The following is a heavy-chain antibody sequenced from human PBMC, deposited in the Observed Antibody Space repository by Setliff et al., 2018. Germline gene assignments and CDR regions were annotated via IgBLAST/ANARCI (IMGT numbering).Heavy chain of an antibody. CDR2: LSSTSETV. CDR1: GFTFTSYS. D-gene: IGHD6-13*01. J-gene: IGHJ4*02. Sequence: QPGGSLRLSCAASGFTFTSYSFNWVRQAPGKGLEWISYLSSTSETVYYADSVRGRFTISRDNAKNSLYLQMNSLRAEDTAVYYCARVGSSSSPDYWGQGTPVTVSS. V-gene: IGHV3-48*01. CDR3: ARVGSSSSPDY.